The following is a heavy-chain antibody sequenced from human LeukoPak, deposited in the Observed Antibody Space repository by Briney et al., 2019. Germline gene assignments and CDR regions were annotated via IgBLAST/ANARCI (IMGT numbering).Heavy chain of an antibody. V-gene: IGHV3-30*03. CDR2: ISYDGSNK. D-gene: IGHD5-18*01. CDR1: GFTFSSYG. J-gene: IGHJ4*02. CDR3: ARLYSRVGPFVY. Sequence: GGSLRLSCAASGFTFSSYGMHWVRQAPGRGLEWVAVISYDGSNKYYADSVKGRFTISRDNAKNSLYLQMNSLRAEDTAVYYCARLYSRVGPFVYWGQGTLVTVSS.